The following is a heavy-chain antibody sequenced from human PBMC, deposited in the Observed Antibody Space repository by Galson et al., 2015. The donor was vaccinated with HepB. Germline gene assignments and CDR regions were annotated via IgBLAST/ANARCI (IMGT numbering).Heavy chain of an antibody. CDR3: ARDVIEYDSSGYYQPIYYFDY. Sequence: SLRLSCAASGFTFSDHYMDWVRQAPGQGLEWVGRIRNKVDRYTTEYVASVRGRFTISRDDSTNSLYLQMNSLRAEDTAVYYCARDVIEYDSSGYYQPIYYFDYWGQGTLVTVSS. J-gene: IGHJ4*02. D-gene: IGHD3-22*01. V-gene: IGHV3-72*01. CDR1: GFTFSDHY. CDR2: IRNKVDRYTT.